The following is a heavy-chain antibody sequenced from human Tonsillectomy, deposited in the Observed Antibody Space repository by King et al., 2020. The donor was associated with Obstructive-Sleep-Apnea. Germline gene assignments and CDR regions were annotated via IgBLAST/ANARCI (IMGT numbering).Heavy chain of an antibody. CDR3: TTDQTSYGSGSHDAFDI. D-gene: IGHD3-10*01. J-gene: IGHJ3*02. CDR1: GFTVSNAW. Sequence: VQLVESGGDLVKPGGSLRLSCAASGFTVSNAWMNWFRQAPGKGLEWVGLIKSKPDGGTTDYAAPVKGRFTIPRDDSKNTLYLQINSLKTEDTAVYFCTTDQTSYGSGSHDAFDIWGQGTMVIVSS. CDR2: IKSKPDGGTT. V-gene: IGHV3-15*01.